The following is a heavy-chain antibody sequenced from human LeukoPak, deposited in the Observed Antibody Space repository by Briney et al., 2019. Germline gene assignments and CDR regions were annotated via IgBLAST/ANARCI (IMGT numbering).Heavy chain of an antibody. CDR3: SRVSYYYYGSGSYSQDAFDI. Sequence: PGRSLRLSWVAAGFTLSSYWMSWVRQAAGKGLEWVAKIKQDGSQTYYVDSVKGRFTISRDNAKNLLYLQMNSLRAEDTAVYYCSRVSYYYYGSGSYSQDAFDIWGQGTMVTVSS. CDR2: IKQDGSQT. D-gene: IGHD3-10*01. CDR1: GFTLSSYW. V-gene: IGHV3-7*01. J-gene: IGHJ3*02.